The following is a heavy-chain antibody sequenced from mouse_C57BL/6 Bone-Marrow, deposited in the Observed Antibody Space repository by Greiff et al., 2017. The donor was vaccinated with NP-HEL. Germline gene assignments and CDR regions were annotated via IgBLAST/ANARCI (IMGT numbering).Heavy chain of an antibody. J-gene: IGHJ4*01. D-gene: IGHD2-5*01. CDR3: AGPYSNYFYAMDY. Sequence: QVQLQQSGAELAKPGASVKLSCKVSGYTFTSYWMHWVKQRPGQGLEWIGYINPSSGYTKYNQKFKDKATLTADKSSSTAYMQLSSLTYEDSAVYYCAGPYSNYFYAMDYWGQGTSVTVSS. CDR2: INPSSGYT. V-gene: IGHV1-7*01. CDR1: GYTFTSYW.